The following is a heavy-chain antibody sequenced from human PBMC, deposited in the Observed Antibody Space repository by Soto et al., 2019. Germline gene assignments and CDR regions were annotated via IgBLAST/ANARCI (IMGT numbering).Heavy chain of an antibody. J-gene: IGHJ6*02. CDR2: IDWDDDK. Sequence: PTLVNPTQTLTLTCTFSGFSLSTSGMCVSWIXQPPGKALEWLALIDWDDDKYYSTSLKTRLTISKDTSKNQVVLTMTNMDPVDTATYYCARAQLTGTGFPLYGMDVWGQGTTVTVSS. V-gene: IGHV2-70*01. D-gene: IGHD1-7*01. CDR1: GFSLSTSGMC. CDR3: ARAQLTGTGFPLYGMDV.